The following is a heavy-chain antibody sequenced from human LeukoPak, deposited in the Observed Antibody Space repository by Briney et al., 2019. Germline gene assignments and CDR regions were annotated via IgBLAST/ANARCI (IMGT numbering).Heavy chain of an antibody. D-gene: IGHD2-21*01. CDR3: ARGGGRDCGGDCYPYYYYYYMDV. CDR1: GFTFSSYA. Sequence: GGSLRLSCAASGFTFSSYAMSWVRQAPGKGLEWVSAISGSGGSTYYADSVKGRFTISRDNAKNSLYLQMNSLRAEDTAVYYCARGGGRDCGGDCYPYYYYYYMDVWGKGTTVTVSS. J-gene: IGHJ6*03. CDR2: ISGSGGST. V-gene: IGHV3-23*01.